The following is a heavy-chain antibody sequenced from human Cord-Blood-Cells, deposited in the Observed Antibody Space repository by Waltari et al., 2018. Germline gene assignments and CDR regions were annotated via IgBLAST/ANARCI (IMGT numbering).Heavy chain of an antibody. D-gene: IGHD7-27*01. J-gene: IGHJ4*02. V-gene: IGHV3-9*01. Sequence: EVQLVESGGGLVQPGRSLRLSCAASGFTFDDYAMPWVRQAPGKGLEWVSGISWNSGSIGYADSVKGRFTISRDNAKNSLYLQMNSLRAEDTALYYCARNWGSDYYFDYWGQGTLVTVSS. CDR1: GFTFDDYA. CDR3: ARNWGSDYYFDY. CDR2: ISWNSGSI.